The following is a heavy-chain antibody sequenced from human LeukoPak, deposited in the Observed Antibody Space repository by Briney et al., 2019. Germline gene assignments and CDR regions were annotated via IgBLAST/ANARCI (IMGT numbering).Heavy chain of an antibody. J-gene: IGHJ4*02. CDR1: GGSISSYY. Sequence: KPSETLSLTCTVSGGSISSYYWSWIRQPPGKGLEWIGYIYYSGSTNYNPSLKSRVTISVDTSKNQFSLKLSSVTAADTAVYYCARETPRGYFDYWGQGTLVTVSS. CDR3: ARETPRGYFDY. CDR2: IYYSGST. V-gene: IGHV4-59*01.